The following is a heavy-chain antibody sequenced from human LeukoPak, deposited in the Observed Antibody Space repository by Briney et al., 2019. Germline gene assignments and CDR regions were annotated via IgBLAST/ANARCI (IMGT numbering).Heavy chain of an antibody. Sequence: ASVKVSCKASGYSFTNYGIIWVRQAPGQGLEWMGWISAYNGNTNYAQKFQGRVTMTTDTSTSTAYMELRSLRSDDTAVYYCARDPARHCSGGSCYSGWFDPWGQGTLVTVSS. CDR3: ARDPARHCSGGSCYSGWFDP. J-gene: IGHJ5*02. D-gene: IGHD2-15*01. CDR1: GYSFTNYG. CDR2: ISAYNGNT. V-gene: IGHV1-18*01.